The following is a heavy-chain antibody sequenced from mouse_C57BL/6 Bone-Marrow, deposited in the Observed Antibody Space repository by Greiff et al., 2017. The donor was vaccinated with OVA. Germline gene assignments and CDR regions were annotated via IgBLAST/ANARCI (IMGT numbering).Heavy chain of an antibody. CDR2: ISNGGGST. V-gene: IGHV5-12*01. CDR3: ARPGFAY. CDR1: GFTFSDYY. J-gene: IGHJ3*01. Sequence: VQLKESGGGLVQPGGSLKLSCAASGFTFSDYYMYWVRQTPEKRLEWVVYISNGGGSTYYPDTVKGRFTISRDNAKNTLYLQMSRLKSEDTAMYYCARPGFAYWGQGTLVTVSA.